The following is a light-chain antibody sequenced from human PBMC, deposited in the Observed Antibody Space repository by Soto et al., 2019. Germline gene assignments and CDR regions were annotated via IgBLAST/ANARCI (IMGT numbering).Light chain of an antibody. V-gene: IGKV1-39*01. CDR3: QQSDTTPWT. J-gene: IGKJ1*01. CDR1: QSISSY. Sequence: DIQMTQSPSSLSASVGDRVTITCRASQSISSYLNWYQQKPGKAPKLLIYEAASLQSGVPSRFSGSGSGTDFTLTVSSRQPVDFATDYCQQSDTTPWTFGQGTRVEMK. CDR2: EAA.